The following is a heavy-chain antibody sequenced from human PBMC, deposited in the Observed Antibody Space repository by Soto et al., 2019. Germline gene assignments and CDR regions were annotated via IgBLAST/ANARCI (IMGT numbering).Heavy chain of an antibody. Sequence: WGSLRLSCAASDFTFSVYAMSWFRQAPGKGLEWVSGISGTGGSTSYADSVKGRFTISRDNSKNTLSLQMDSLRADDTAVYYCAKDRYNWNPQALDYWGRGNLVTVSS. CDR3: AKDRYNWNPQALDY. CDR1: DFTFSVYA. J-gene: IGHJ4*02. V-gene: IGHV3-23*01. D-gene: IGHD1-20*01. CDR2: ISGTGGST.